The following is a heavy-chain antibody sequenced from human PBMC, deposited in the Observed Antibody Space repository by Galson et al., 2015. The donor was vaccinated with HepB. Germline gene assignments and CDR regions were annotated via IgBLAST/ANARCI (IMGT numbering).Heavy chain of an antibody. V-gene: IGHV1-69*04. CDR2: IIPILGIA. D-gene: IGHD2-15*01. CDR3: ARTGLLSNWFDP. CDR1: GGTFSSYA. Sequence: SVKVSCKASGGTFSSYAISWVRQAPGQGLEWMGRIIPILGIANYAQKFQGRVTITADKSTSTAYMELSSLRSEDTAVYYCARTGLLSNWFDPWGQGTLVTVSS. J-gene: IGHJ5*02.